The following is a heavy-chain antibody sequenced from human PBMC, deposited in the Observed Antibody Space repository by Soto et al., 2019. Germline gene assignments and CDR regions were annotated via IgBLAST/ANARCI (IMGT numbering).Heavy chain of an antibody. J-gene: IGHJ2*01. D-gene: IGHD1-1*01. CDR1: GYTFNSYR. Sequence: QVQLVQSRAEVKKPGASVKVSCKASGYTFNSYRISGVRQATGQGLERMGWIYPYNGNTNYAQNLQGRATMTTDTSTRRVCRELRRPRSADTALYYWARGDLGWKYLYWYFNLWGRGTLVTDS. CDR2: IYPYNGNT. CDR3: ARGDLGWKYLYWYFNL. V-gene: IGHV1-18*04.